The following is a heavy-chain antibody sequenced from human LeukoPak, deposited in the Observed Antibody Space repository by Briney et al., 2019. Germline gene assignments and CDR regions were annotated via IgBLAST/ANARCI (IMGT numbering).Heavy chain of an antibody. J-gene: IGHJ6*04. V-gene: IGHV3-48*03. CDR1: GFTFSSYE. D-gene: IGHD4-23*01. CDR2: ISSSGSTI. CDR3: PRGSPDYGGKLRDGMDV. Sequence: GGSLRLSCAASGFTFSSYEMNWVRQAPGKGLEWVAYISSSGSTIYYAESVKGRFTISRDNAKNPLYLQMNSLSAEHTAVYFLPRGSPDYGGKLRDGMDVWGKGTTVTVSS.